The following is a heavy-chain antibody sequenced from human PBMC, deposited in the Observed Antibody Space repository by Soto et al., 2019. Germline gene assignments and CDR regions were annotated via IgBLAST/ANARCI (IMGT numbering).Heavy chain of an antibody. J-gene: IGHJ4*02. Sequence: QVQLVQSGAEVKKPGASMKVSCKASGFTFTSYGISWVRQATGQGLEWMGWVSAYNGNTHYAQKLQGRVTMTTDTSTTTASTELRSLRSDDTAVYYCSRGGSSWHSHEDYWGQGTLVTVSS. CDR3: SRGGSSWHSHEDY. CDR1: GFTFTSYG. D-gene: IGHD6-13*01. V-gene: IGHV1-18*01. CDR2: VSAYNGNT.